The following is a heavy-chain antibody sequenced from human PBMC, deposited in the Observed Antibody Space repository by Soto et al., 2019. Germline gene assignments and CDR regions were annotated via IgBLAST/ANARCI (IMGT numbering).Heavy chain of an antibody. CDR1: GYSFTSYW. CDR3: ARQGVTVTHGFDI. D-gene: IGHD4-17*01. J-gene: IGHJ3*02. CDR2: IDPSDSYT. Sequence: GESLKISRKGSGYSFTSYWIIWVRQMPGKGLEWMGRIDPSDSYTNYSPSFQGHVTISADKSISTAYLQWSSLKASDTAMYYCARQGVTVTHGFDIWGQGTMVTVSS. V-gene: IGHV5-10-1*01.